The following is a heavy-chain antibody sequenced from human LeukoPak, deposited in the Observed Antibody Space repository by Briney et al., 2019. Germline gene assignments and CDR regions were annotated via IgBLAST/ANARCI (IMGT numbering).Heavy chain of an antibody. CDR3: AKDETTVTTRSFDY. CDR2: ISFDGSDK. CDR1: GFTFSNYA. D-gene: IGHD4-17*01. V-gene: IGHV3-30*18. Sequence: GGSLRLSCAASGFTFSNYAMHWVRQAPGKGLEWVSIISFDGSDKYYADSVKGRFTVSRDNSKNTLYLQMNSLRAEDTAVYYCAKDETTVTTRSFDYWSQGTLVTVSS. J-gene: IGHJ4*02.